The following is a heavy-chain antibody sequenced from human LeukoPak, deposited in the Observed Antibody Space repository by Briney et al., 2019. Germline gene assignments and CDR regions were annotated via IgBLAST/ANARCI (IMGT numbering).Heavy chain of an antibody. J-gene: IGHJ6*02. Sequence: GGSLRLSCAASGFTFSSYAMSWVRQAPGKGLEWVSALSGSGGTTYYADSVKGRFTISRDDSKNTLYLQMNSLRAEDTAVYYCAKAYSSSWYEDGMDVWGQGTTVTVSS. D-gene: IGHD6-13*01. V-gene: IGHV3-23*01. CDR3: AKAYSSSWYEDGMDV. CDR1: GFTFSSYA. CDR2: LSGSGGTT.